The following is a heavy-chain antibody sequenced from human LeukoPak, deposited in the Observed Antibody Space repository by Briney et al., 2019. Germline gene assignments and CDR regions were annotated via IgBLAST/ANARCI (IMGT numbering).Heavy chain of an antibody. Sequence: SGGSLRLSCAASGFTVSGNYMSWVRQAPGKGLEWVSIMLSDASGDTTYYADSVKGRFTISRDNSKNTLYLQMNSLRAEDTAVYYVSGSYFWGAFDIWGQGTMVTVSS. CDR2: MLSDASGDTT. CDR1: GFTVSGNY. J-gene: IGHJ3*02. V-gene: IGHV3-53*05. D-gene: IGHD1-26*01. CDR3: SGSYFWGAFDI.